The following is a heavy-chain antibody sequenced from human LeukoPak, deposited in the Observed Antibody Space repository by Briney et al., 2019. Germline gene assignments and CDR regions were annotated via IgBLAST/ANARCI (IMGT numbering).Heavy chain of an antibody. CDR3: ASLRERSYYARGFDY. CDR2: ISYSGST. V-gene: IGHV4-39*01. D-gene: IGHD1-26*01. Sequence: SETLSLTCTVSSASITSSPYFWGWIRQSPGKGLEWIGSISYSGSTFYSPSLKSRVTISVDTSKNQFSLKLSSVTAAETAVYYCASLRERSYYARGFDYWGEGNLVTVSS. J-gene: IGHJ4*02. CDR1: SASITSSPYF.